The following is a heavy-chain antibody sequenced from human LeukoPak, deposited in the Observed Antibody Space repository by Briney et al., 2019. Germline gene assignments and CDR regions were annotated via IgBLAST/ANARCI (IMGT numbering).Heavy chain of an antibody. V-gene: IGHV4-4*09. D-gene: IGHD1-26*01. Sequence: SETLSLTCTVSGGSISSYYWSWIRQPPGKGLEWIGYIYTSGSTNYNPSLKSRVTISVDTSKNQFSLKLSSVTAADTAVYYCARHRPVGYYYYMDVWGKGTTVTVSS. J-gene: IGHJ6*03. CDR2: IYTSGST. CDR1: GGSISSYY. CDR3: ARHRPVGYYYYMDV.